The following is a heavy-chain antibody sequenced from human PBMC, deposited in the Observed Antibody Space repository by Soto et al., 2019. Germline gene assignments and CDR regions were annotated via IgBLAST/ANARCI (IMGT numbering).Heavy chain of an antibody. CDR2: ISFDGTNK. CDR1: EFAFSTHA. Sequence: PGGSLRLSCAASEFAFSTHAMHWVRQAPGEGLEWVAVISFDGTNKYYADSVKGRFTISRDNSRSTLYLQMNSLRIEDTAVYYCSASRAYNWFDPCGPGPLVTLSS. V-gene: IGHV3-30-3*01. J-gene: IGHJ5*02. CDR3: SASRAYNWFDP.